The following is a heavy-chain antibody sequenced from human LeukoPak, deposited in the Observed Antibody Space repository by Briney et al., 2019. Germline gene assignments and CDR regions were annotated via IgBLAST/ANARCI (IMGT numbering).Heavy chain of an antibody. CDR3: ARDRLGDY. D-gene: IGHD3-16*01. V-gene: IGHV3-21*01. CDR1: GFTLSNYA. J-gene: IGHJ4*02. CDR2: ISSSSSYI. Sequence: GGSLRLSCAASGFTLSNYAMSWVRQTPGKGLEWVSSISSSSSYIYYADSVKGRFTISRDNAENSLYLQMNSLRAEDTAVYYCARDRLGDYWGQGTLVTVSS.